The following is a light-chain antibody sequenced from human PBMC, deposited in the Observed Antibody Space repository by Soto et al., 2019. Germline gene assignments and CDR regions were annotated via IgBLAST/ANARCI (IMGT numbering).Light chain of an antibody. CDR1: QSISRR. V-gene: IGKV1-5*01. CDR2: DAS. Sequence: DIQMIQSPSALSASVGDRVTITRRASQSISRRLAWHQQKPGKAPKLLIYDASSLESGVPAGFSGSGSGTKFTLTISSLQPDDFATYYCQQYNSYPWTFGQGTKV. J-gene: IGKJ1*01. CDR3: QQYNSYPWT.